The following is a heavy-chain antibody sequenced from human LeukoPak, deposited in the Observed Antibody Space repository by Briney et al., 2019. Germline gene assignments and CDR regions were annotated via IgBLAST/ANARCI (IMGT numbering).Heavy chain of an antibody. Sequence: GGSLRLSCVVSGLTFSNYWMIWVRQAPGKGLESVAIIKEDGSAKYYLDSVKGRFTISRDNAKNSLYLEMYSLRAEDTAVYYCARDYWRSIDHWGQGTLVTVSS. J-gene: IGHJ4*02. D-gene: IGHD1-1*01. CDR2: IKEDGSAK. CDR1: GLTFSNYW. CDR3: ARDYWRSIDH. V-gene: IGHV3-7*01.